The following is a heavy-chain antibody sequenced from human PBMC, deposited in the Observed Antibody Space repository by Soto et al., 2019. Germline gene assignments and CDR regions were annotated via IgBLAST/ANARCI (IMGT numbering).Heavy chain of an antibody. J-gene: IGHJ4*02. CDR3: VRGGSANYYGLFDS. D-gene: IGHD1-26*01. V-gene: IGHV3-74*03. CDR2: IKSDASTI. CDR1: GFTFSSYW. Sequence: EVQLVESGGGLVQPGGSLRLSCAASGFTFSSYWMHWVRQVPGKGLVWVSRIKSDASTIMYADSVKGRFTISRDNAKNTLYLQVNSLRPEDTAVYYCVRGGSANYYGLFDSWGQGTLVTVS.